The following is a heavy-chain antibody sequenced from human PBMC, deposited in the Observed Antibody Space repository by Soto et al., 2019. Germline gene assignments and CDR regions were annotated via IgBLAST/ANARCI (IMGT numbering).Heavy chain of an antibody. Sequence: QLQLRESGPGLVKPSETLSLTCTVSRGSISSSTFSWGWIRQPPGKGLEWIGSISYSGNTYYNPSLKRRVIISVDTSTDPCSLKLTSVTAADTAVYYCARQVRASVRGVITYFDAWGQGTLVTVSS. CDR3: ARQVRASVRGVITYFDA. V-gene: IGHV4-39*01. D-gene: IGHD3-3*01. CDR2: ISYSGNT. CDR1: RGSISSSTFS. J-gene: IGHJ4*02.